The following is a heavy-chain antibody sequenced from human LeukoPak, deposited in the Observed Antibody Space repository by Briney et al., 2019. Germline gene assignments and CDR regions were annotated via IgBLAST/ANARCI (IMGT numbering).Heavy chain of an antibody. CDR3: ARALRDGYNSDAFDI. CDR1: GYTFTKNG. V-gene: IGHV1-18*01. CDR2: ISTYKGNT. D-gene: IGHD5-24*01. J-gene: IGHJ3*02. Sequence: ASVKVSCRASGYTFTKNGISWVRQAPGQGLEWMGWISTYKGNTNYAQKLQGRVTLTTDTSTSTAYMELSSLRSEDTAVYYCARALRDGYNSDAFDIWGQGTMVTVSS.